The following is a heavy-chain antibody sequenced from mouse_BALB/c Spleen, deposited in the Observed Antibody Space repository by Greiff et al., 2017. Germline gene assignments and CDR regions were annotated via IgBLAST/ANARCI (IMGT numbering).Heavy chain of an antibody. CDR2: IYPSDSYT. Sequence: QVQLQQPGAELVRPGASVKLSCKASGYTFPSYWINWVKQRPGQGLEWIGNIYPSDSYTNYNQKFKDKATLTVDKSSSTAYMQLSSPTSEDSAVYYCTRSTMITVFAYWGQGTLVTVSA. CDR1: GYTFPSYW. CDR3: TRSTMITVFAY. D-gene: IGHD2-4*01. V-gene: IGHV1-69*02. J-gene: IGHJ3*01.